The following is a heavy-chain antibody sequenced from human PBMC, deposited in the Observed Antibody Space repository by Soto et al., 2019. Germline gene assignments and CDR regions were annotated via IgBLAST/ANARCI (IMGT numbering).Heavy chain of an antibody. CDR3: ARDLRGIQDRYYFDN. J-gene: IGHJ4*02. D-gene: IGHD5-18*01. Sequence: QVQLVESGGGVVQPGRSLRLSCAASGFAFNKYSMHWVRQAPGKGLEWVGVILYDGGNKYYADSVKGRLTISRDNPKNTLYLQVNSLRGDDTAIYCCARDLRGIQDRYYFDNWGRGTLVTVSS. V-gene: IGHV3-30-3*01. CDR1: GFAFNKYS. CDR2: ILYDGGNK.